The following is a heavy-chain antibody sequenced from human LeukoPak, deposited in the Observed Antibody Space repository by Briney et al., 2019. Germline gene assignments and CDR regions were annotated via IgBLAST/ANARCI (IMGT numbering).Heavy chain of an antibody. CDR1: GGSISSGGYY. J-gene: IGHJ3*02. Sequence: KTSETLSLTCTVSGGSISSGGYYWSWIRQHPGKGLEWIGYIYYSGSTYYNPSLKSRVTISVDTSKNQFSLKLSSVTAADTAVYYCAREHGPDGDYGNAFDIWGQGTMVTVSS. CDR2: IYYSGST. D-gene: IGHD4-17*01. V-gene: IGHV4-31*03. CDR3: AREHGPDGDYGNAFDI.